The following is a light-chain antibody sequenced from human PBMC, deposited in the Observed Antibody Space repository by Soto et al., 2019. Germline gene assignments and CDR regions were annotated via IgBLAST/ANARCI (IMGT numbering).Light chain of an antibody. V-gene: IGKV1-9*01. J-gene: IGKJ4*01. CDR3: QHLHSYPLS. Sequence: IQMTQSPSSLSASVVYRVTITVRASQSITYLNWYQQKPGKAPKLLIYAASTLQSGVPSRFSGSGSGTEFTLTISSLQPGDFATYYCQHLHSYPLSFGGGTKVDI. CDR1: QSITY. CDR2: AAS.